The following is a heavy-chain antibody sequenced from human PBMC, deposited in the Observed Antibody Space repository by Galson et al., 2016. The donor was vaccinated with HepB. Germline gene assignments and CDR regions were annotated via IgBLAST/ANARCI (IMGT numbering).Heavy chain of an antibody. V-gene: IGHV1-3*03. J-gene: IGHJ4*02. Sequence: SVKVSCKASGYTFTNYAIHWVRQAPGQGLEWMGFITADSSYTVYAQEFQARVTITRDTSANTAHMELTSLRAEDTAVYYCSRGFGGPSGFLLDNWDQGTLVTVSS. CDR3: SRGFGGPSGFLLDN. CDR1: GYTFTNYA. CDR2: ITADSSYT. D-gene: IGHD3-10*01.